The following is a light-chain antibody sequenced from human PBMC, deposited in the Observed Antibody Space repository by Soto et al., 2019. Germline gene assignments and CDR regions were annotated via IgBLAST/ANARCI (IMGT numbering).Light chain of an antibody. V-gene: IGKV3-20*01. CDR1: QSVTSNY. J-gene: IGKJ2*01. Sequence: ENILTQSPGTLCLSPGERATLSCRASQSVTSNYLAWYQQKPGQAPRLLIYGAFTRAAGIPDRFSGSGSGTDFTLTISRLEPEDFAVYHCQQYGSSPPYTFGQGTKLEI. CDR3: QQYGSSPPYT. CDR2: GAF.